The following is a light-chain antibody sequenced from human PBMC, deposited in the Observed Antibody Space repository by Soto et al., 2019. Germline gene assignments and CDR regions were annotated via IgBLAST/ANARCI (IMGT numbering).Light chain of an antibody. CDR1: RSNIGTNP. CDR2: TNT. Sequence: QSVLTQPPSASGPPGQSVSISCSGSRSNIGTNPVNWYQQLPGTAPKLLFYTNTQRPSGVPDRFSASKSGTSASLAISGLQSEDEADYYCAAWDDSLNSVIFGGGTKLTVL. J-gene: IGLJ2*01. V-gene: IGLV1-44*01. CDR3: AAWDDSLNSVI.